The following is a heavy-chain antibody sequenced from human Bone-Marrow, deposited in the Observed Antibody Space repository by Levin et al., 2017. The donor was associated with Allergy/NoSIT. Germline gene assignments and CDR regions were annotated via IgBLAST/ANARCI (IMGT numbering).Heavy chain of an antibody. V-gene: IGHV4-39*07. J-gene: IGHJ5*02. CDR2: IYYSGST. D-gene: IGHD6-6*01. CDR3: ARDLWASSKVLNWFDP. CDR1: GGSISSSSYY. Sequence: SETLSLTCTVSGGSISSSSYYWGWIRQPPGKGLEWIGSIYYSGSTYYNPSLKSRVTISVDTSKNQFSLKLSSVTAADTAVYYCARDLWASSKVLNWFDPWGQGTLVTVSS.